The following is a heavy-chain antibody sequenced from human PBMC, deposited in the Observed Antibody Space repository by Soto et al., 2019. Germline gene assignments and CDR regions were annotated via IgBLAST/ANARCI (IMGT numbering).Heavy chain of an antibody. CDR2: IKQDGSEK. V-gene: IGHV3-7*03. D-gene: IGHD3-22*01. Sequence: GGSLRLSCAASGFTFSSYWMSWVRQAPGKGLEWVANIKQDGSEKYYVDSVKGRFTISRDNAKNSLYLQMNSLRAEDTAVYYCARDPNYYDSSGPTFFDYWGQGTLVTV. J-gene: IGHJ4*02. CDR1: GFTFSSYW. CDR3: ARDPNYYDSSGPTFFDY.